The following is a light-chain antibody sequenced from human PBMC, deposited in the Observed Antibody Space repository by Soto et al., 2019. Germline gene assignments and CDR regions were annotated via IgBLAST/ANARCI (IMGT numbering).Light chain of an antibody. CDR2: DVS. J-gene: IGLJ3*02. CDR3: CSYAGSRV. Sequence: QSALTQPRSVSGSPGQSVTISCTGTSSDVGEYDYVSWYQHHPGKAPKLMIYDVSQRPSGVPDRFSGSKSGSTASLTISGLQAEDEADYYCCSYAGSRVFGGGTKVT. V-gene: IGLV2-11*01. CDR1: SSDVGEYDY.